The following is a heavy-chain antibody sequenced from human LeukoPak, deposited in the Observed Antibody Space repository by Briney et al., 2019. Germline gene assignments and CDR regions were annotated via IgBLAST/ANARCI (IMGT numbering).Heavy chain of an antibody. D-gene: IGHD3-16*01. J-gene: IGHJ4*02. Sequence: NPSETLSLTCTVSDDSICDYYRGWIRKPPGKGMEWIGYFHNSGTSTYNPSLKSRVTISADTSKNQFSLKLNSLTTADTAVYYCTRGAGWLIDYWGQGILVTVSS. V-gene: IGHV4-59*01. CDR3: TRGAGWLIDY. CDR1: DDSICDYY. CDR2: FHNSGTS.